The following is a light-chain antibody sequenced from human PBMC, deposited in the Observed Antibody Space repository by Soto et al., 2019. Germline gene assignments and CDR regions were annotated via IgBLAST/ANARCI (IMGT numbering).Light chain of an antibody. Sequence: QSALTQPASVSGSPGQSITISCIGTSSDVGSYNLVSWYQQHPGKAPKVLIYEVSNRPSGVSDRFSGSRSGNTASLTISGLQAEDESDYYCSSYTSSSTWVFGGGTKVTVL. CDR3: SSYTSSSTWV. J-gene: IGLJ3*02. CDR2: EVS. CDR1: SSDVGSYNL. V-gene: IGLV2-14*02.